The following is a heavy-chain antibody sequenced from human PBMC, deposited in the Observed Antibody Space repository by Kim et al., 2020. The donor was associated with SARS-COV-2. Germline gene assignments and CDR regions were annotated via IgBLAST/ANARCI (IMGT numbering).Heavy chain of an antibody. D-gene: IGHD2-8*01. J-gene: IGHJ4*02. CDR3: ARETYPLYSTNWQTHFDY. Sequence: SETLSLTCSVSCGSVNNQYWSWIRQPPGKRLEWIGYVYYSGATNYNPSLESRVTISVDTSKNLFSLTLSSVTAADTAVYYCARETYPLYSTNWQTHFDYWGQGTLVTVSS. V-gene: IGHV4-59*02. CDR1: CGSVNNQY. CDR2: VYYSGAT.